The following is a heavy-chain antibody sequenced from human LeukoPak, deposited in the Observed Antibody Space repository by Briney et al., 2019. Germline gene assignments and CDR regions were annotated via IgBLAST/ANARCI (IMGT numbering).Heavy chain of an antibody. Sequence: SEALSLTCTVSGGSISSSSYYWSWIRQPDGKGLEWIGRIYTSGSTNYNPSLKSRVTISVDTSKNQFSLKLSSVTAADTAVYYCARGDSGYDEVYCDYWGQGTLVTVSS. CDR1: GGSISSSSYY. CDR2: IYTSGST. J-gene: IGHJ4*02. V-gene: IGHV4-61*02. CDR3: ARGDSGYDEVYCDY. D-gene: IGHD5-12*01.